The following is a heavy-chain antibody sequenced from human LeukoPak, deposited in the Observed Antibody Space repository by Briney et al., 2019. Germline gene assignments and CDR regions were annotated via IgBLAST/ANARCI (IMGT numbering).Heavy chain of an antibody. D-gene: IGHD3-10*01. V-gene: IGHV3-53*01. J-gene: IGHJ4*02. Sequence: AGGSLRLSCAASGFTVSSNYMSWVRQAPGKGLEWVSVIYSGGSTYYTDSVKGRFTISRDNSKNTLYLQMNSLRAEDTAVYYCAKDGSKLYYYGSGSYPTLIDYWGQGTLVTVSS. CDR3: AKDGSKLYYYGSGSYPTLIDY. CDR1: GFTVSSNY. CDR2: IYSGGST.